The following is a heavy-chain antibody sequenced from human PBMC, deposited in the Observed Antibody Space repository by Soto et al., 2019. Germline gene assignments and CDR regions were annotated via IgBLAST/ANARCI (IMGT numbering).Heavy chain of an antibody. CDR1: GFTFDDYA. CDR3: AKDNPHDARGDYGGYCFDY. Sequence: GGSLRLSCAASGFTFDDYAMHWVRQAPGKGLEWVSGISWNSGSIGYADTVKGRFTISRDNAKNSLYLQMNSLRAEDTALYYSAKDNPHDARGDYGGYCFDYWGQGTLVTAS. J-gene: IGHJ4*02. D-gene: IGHD4-17*01. V-gene: IGHV3-9*01. CDR2: ISWNSGSI.